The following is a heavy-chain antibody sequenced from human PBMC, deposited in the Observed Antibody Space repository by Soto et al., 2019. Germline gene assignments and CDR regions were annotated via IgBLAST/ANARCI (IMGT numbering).Heavy chain of an antibody. Sequence: PSETLSLTCTVSGGSISSYYWSWIRQPPGKGLEWIGYIYYSGSTNYNPSLKSRVTITVDTSKSQSSLKLSSVTAADTAVYYCARASLNWNYEVSWFDPWGQGTLVTVSS. V-gene: IGHV4-59*12. CDR2: IYYSGST. CDR3: ARASLNWNYEVSWFDP. D-gene: IGHD1-7*01. CDR1: GGSISSYY. J-gene: IGHJ5*02.